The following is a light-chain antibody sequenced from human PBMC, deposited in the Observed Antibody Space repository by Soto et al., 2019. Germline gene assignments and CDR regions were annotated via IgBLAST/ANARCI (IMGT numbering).Light chain of an antibody. CDR2: GAS. Sequence: EIVLTQSPATLYLSTGERATLSCRASQSVSTYVAWYQQKPGQAPRLLIYGASNRATGIPARFSGSGSGTDSTLTGGSLEPEDSAVYYCQRRGEWTPITVGQGTRLEI. CDR3: QRRGEWTPIT. V-gene: IGKV3-11*01. CDR1: QSVSTY. J-gene: IGKJ5*01.